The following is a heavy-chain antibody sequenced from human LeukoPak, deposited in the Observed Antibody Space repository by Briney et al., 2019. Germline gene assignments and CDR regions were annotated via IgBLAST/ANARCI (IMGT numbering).Heavy chain of an antibody. J-gene: IGHJ3*02. V-gene: IGHV3-74*01. Sequence: GGSLRLSCAGSGFTVSTYWMNWVRQAPGKGLVWVSRINGDGSSTSYAESVKGRFTISKDNAKNTLYLQMNSLRAKDTAVYYCARAQTILAAAITFDIWGHGTVVTVSS. CDR3: ARAQTILAAAITFDI. D-gene: IGHD2-2*02. CDR1: GFTVSTYW. CDR2: INGDGSST.